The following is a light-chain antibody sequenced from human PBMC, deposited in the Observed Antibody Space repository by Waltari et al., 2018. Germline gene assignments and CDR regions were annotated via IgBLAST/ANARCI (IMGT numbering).Light chain of an antibody. CDR1: SSDVGAYNY. CDR2: DVS. CDR3: GTSTTTRNHV. Sequence: QSALTQPASVSGSPGQSITISCSGTSSDVGAYNYVCWYQQHPGKAPKLIIYDVSVRPSGVSKRFSGSTSGKTASLTISGLHTEDEADYYCGTSTTTRNHVFGTGTKVTVL. V-gene: IGLV2-14*03. J-gene: IGLJ1*01.